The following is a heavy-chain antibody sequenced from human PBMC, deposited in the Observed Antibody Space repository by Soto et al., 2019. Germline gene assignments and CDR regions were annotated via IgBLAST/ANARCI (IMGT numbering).Heavy chain of an antibody. CDR1: GYTFSSYG. CDR2: ITAYNDDT. V-gene: IGHV1-18*01. CDR3: ARVMVRKFASGTSRPYGFDV. J-gene: IGHJ6*02. D-gene: IGHD3-10*01. Sequence: QVQLVQSGAEVKKPGASVKVSCKVSGYTFSSYGFTWVRQAPGQGLEWMGWITAYNDDTNYAQKFQGRVTMTTDTSTSTAYMELRSLRSDDTAVYYCARVMVRKFASGTSRPYGFDVWGQGTTVTVSS.